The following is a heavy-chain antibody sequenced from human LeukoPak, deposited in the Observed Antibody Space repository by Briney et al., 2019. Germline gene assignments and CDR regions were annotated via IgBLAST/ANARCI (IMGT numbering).Heavy chain of an antibody. CDR3: ASAPYDSSNYFLDY. CDR1: GFTFSSYS. J-gene: IGHJ4*02. Sequence: PGGSLRLSCAASGFTFSSYSMNWVRQAPGKGLEWVSYISSSSRTIYYAESVKGRFTISRDNAKNSLYLQMNSLRDEDTAVYYCASAPYDSSNYFLDYWGRGTLVTVSS. CDR2: ISSSSRTI. V-gene: IGHV3-48*02. D-gene: IGHD3-22*01.